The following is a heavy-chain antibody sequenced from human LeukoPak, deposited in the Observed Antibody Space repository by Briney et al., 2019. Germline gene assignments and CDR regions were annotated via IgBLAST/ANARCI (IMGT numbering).Heavy chain of an antibody. Sequence: SETLSLTCTVSGGSISSGDYYWSWIRQPPGKGLEWIGYIYYSGSTYYNPSLKSRVTISVGTSKNQFSLKLSSVTAADTAVYYCARVLSSSGYYYQPPYYYYMDVWGKGTTVTVSS. D-gene: IGHD3-22*01. CDR2: IYYSGST. V-gene: IGHV4-30-4*08. CDR3: ARVLSSSGYYYQPPYYYYMDV. CDR1: GGSISSGDYY. J-gene: IGHJ6*03.